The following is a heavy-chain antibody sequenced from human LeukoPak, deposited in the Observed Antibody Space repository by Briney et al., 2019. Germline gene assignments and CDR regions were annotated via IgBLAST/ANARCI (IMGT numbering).Heavy chain of an antibody. D-gene: IGHD3-3*01. CDR2: IWYDGSNI. V-gene: IGHV3-33*01. Sequence: PGRSLRLSCAASGFTFGSYGMHWVRQAPAKGPDWVAVIWYDGSNIYYADSVKGRFTISRDNSKNTLFLQMNSLRAEDTAVYSCARGYDKPDYWGQGTLVTVSS. CDR1: GFTFGSYG. CDR3: ARGYDKPDY. J-gene: IGHJ4*01.